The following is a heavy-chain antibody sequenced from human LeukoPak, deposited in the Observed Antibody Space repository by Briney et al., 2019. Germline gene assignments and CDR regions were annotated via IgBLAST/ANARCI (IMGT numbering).Heavy chain of an antibody. CDR2: ISGSGGST. V-gene: IGHV3-23*01. CDR3: AKQGQSSRWYDFDY. CDR1: GFTFSSYA. Sequence: GGSLRLSCAASGFTFSSYAMSWVRQAPGKGLEWVSGISGSGGSTYYVDSVRGRFTISRDNSKNTLYLQMNSLRAEDTAVYYCAKQGQSSRWYDFDYWGQGTLVTVSS. D-gene: IGHD6-13*01. J-gene: IGHJ4*02.